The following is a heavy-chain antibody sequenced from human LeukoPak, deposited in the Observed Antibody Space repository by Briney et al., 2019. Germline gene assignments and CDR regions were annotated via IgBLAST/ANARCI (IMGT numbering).Heavy chain of an antibody. Sequence: ASVKVSCKASGYTFTGYYMHWVRQAPGQGLEWMGWINPNSGGTNSAQKFQGRVTMTRDTSISTAYMELKRLSSDDTAVYFCAREGFYTGSKCPAEYWGQGTLVTVSS. V-gene: IGHV1-2*02. CDR1: GYTFTGYY. J-gene: IGHJ4*02. CDR3: AREGFYTGSKCPAEY. CDR2: INPNSGGT. D-gene: IGHD2-2*02.